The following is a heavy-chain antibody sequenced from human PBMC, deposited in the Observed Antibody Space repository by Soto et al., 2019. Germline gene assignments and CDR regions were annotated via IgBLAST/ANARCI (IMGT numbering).Heavy chain of an antibody. D-gene: IGHD1-7*01. J-gene: IGHJ4*02. Sequence: AETLPRTCAVSVGSSTSNKWWTWVRQPPGQGLESIGEIYRTGSTNCNPYLKSRVTISLDKSENQFSLKVTSLTAADTADYYCASRDPGTRVDYWGQGTLVTVYS. CDR3: ASRDPGTRVDY. CDR1: VGSSTSNKW. V-gene: IGHV4-4*02. CDR2: IYRTGST.